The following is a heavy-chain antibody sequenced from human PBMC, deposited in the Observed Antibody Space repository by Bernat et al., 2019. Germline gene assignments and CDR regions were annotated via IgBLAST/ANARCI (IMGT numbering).Heavy chain of an antibody. V-gene: IGHV3-15*01. CDR3: TTVLPDDYGDDY. CDR2: IKSKTDGGTT. J-gene: IGHJ4*02. CDR1: GFTFSNAW. D-gene: IGHD4-17*01. Sequence: EVQLVESGGGLVKPGGSLRLSCAASGFTFSNAWMSWVRQAPGKGLEWIGRIKSKTDGGTTDYAAPVKGRFTISRDDSKNTLYLQMNSLKTEDTAVYYCTTVLPDDYGDDYWGQGTLVTVSS.